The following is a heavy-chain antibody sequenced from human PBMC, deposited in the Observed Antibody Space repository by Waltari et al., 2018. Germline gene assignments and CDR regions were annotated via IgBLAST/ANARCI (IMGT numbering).Heavy chain of an antibody. J-gene: IGHJ3*02. D-gene: IGHD3-16*01. CDR3: ALYRGWNAFDI. CDR1: GYSISSGYY. V-gene: IGHV4-38-2*01. CDR2: IYHSGST. Sequence: QVQLQESGPGLVKPSETLSLTCAVSGYSISSGYYWGWIRQPPGKGLAWIGSIYHSGSTYYTPSLKSRVTISVDTSKNQCSLKLSSVTAADTAVYYCALYRGWNAFDIWGQGTMVTVSS.